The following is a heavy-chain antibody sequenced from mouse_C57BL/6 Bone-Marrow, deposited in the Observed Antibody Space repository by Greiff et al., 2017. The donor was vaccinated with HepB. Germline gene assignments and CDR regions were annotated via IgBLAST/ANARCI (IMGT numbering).Heavy chain of an antibody. D-gene: IGHD3-2*02. CDR1: GYTFTEYT. V-gene: IGHV1-62-2*01. Sequence: VQLQQSGAELVKPGASVKLSCKASGYTFTEYTIHWVKQRSGQGLEWIGWFYPGSGSIKYNEKFKDKATLTADKSSSTGYMELSRLKSEDSAVYFCARHERPRQLRLRFFAYWGQGTLVTVSA. CDR3: ARHERPRQLRLRFFAY. CDR2: FYPGSGSI. J-gene: IGHJ3*01.